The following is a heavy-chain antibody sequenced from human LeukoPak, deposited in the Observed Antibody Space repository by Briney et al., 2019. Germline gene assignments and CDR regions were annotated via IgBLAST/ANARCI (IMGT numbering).Heavy chain of an antibody. V-gene: IGHV1-2*02. CDR2: INPNSGGT. D-gene: IGHD6-25*01. J-gene: IGHJ3*02. CDR1: GYTFTGYY. Sequence: ASVKVSCKASGYTFTGYYMHWVRQAPGQGLEWMGWINPNSGGTNYAQKFQGRVTMTRDTSISTAYMELSRLRSDDTAVYYCARDRYQRLPYDAFDIWGQGTMVTVSS. CDR3: ARDRYQRLPYDAFDI.